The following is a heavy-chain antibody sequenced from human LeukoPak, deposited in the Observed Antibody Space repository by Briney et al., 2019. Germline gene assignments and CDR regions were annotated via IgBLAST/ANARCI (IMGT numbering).Heavy chain of an antibody. V-gene: IGHV1-18*01. CDR3: ARDRPGDEAFDI. Sequence: ASVKVSCKASGYTFTTYGVSWVRQAPGQGLEWMGWIDANSANTNYVQKFQGRVTMTTDTSTSTAYMELRSLRSDDTAAYYCARDRPGDEAFDIWGQGTTVTVSS. D-gene: IGHD3-10*01. J-gene: IGHJ3*02. CDR1: GYTFTTYG. CDR2: IDANSANT.